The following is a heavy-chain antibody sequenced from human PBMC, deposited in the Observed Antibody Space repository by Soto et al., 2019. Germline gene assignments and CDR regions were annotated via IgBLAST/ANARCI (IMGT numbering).Heavy chain of an antibody. CDR1: GGSISSGGYS. D-gene: IGHD5-18*01. V-gene: IGHV4-30-2*01. Sequence: SETLALTCAVSGGSISSGGYSWSWIRQPPGKGLEWIGYIYHSGSTYYNPSLKSRATISVDRSKNQFSLKLSSVTAADTAVYYCARAADTAMVVWFDPWGQGTLVTVSS. CDR2: IYHSGST. CDR3: ARAADTAMVVWFDP. J-gene: IGHJ5*02.